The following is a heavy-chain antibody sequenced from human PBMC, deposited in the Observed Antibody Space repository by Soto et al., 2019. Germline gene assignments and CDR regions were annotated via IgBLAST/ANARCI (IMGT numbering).Heavy chain of an antibody. D-gene: IGHD6-19*01. CDR2: IYHGST. V-gene: IGHV4-30-2*01. CDR1: GGSISSGGYS. J-gene: IGHJ4*02. Sequence: QLQLQESGSGLVKPSQTLSLTCAVSGGSISSGGYSWSWIRQPPGKGLEWIGYIYHGSTYYNPSLKSRVTISVDRSKNQFSLKLSSVTAAATAVYYCARAGVLGAVAVDYWGQGTLVTVSS. CDR3: ARAGVLGAVAVDY.